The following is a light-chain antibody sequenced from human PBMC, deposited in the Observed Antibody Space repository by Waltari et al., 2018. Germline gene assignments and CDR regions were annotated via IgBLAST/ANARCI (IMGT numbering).Light chain of an antibody. Sequence: LQSTKSTSPLPASVAHRVTITCQASQDISNYLNWYQQKPGKAPKLLIYDASNLETGVPSRFSGSGSGTDFTFTISSLQPEDIATYYCQQYDNLPYTFGQGTKLEIK. CDR3: QQYDNLPYT. CDR2: DAS. J-gene: IGKJ2*01. CDR1: QDISNY. V-gene: IGKV1-33*01.